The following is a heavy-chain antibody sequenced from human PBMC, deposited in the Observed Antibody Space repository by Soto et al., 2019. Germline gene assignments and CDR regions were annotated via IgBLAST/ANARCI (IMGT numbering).Heavy chain of an antibody. CDR3: ARRSHTNWPAY. CDR1: GVSISSSSYY. D-gene: IGHD2-8*01. J-gene: IGHJ4*01. CDR2: INHSGST. Sequence: SETLSLTCTVSGVSISSSSYYWGWIRQPPGKGLEWIGEINHSGSTNYNPSLKSRVTISVDTSKNQFSLKLSSVTVADTAVYYCARRSHTNWPAYWGHGTRVTVSS. V-gene: IGHV4-39*01.